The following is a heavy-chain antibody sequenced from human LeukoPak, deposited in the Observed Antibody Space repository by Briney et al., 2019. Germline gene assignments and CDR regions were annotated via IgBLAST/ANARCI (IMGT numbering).Heavy chain of an antibody. CDR1: GGSFSGYY. V-gene: IGHV4-34*01. Sequence: PSETLSLTCAVYGGSFSGYYWSWIRQPPGKGLEWIGEINHSGSTNYNPSLKSRVTISVDRSKNQFSLKLSSVTAADTAVYYCASYCSGGSCDAFDIWGQGQWSPSLQ. CDR2: INHSGST. D-gene: IGHD2-15*01. CDR3: ASYCSGGSCDAFDI. J-gene: IGHJ3*02.